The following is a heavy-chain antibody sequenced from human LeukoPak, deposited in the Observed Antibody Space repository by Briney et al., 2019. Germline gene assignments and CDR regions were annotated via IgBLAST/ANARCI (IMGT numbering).Heavy chain of an antibody. Sequence: SETLSLTCTVSGGSISSSAYYWDWIRQPPGKGLEWIGYIYYSGTTYYNPSLKSRVTISVDTSKNQFSLNLTSVTATDTAVYYCARHWLVPYVSFDYWGQGTLVTVSS. J-gene: IGHJ4*02. D-gene: IGHD6-19*01. CDR3: ARHWLVPYVSFDY. V-gene: IGHV4-39*01. CDR1: GGSISSSAYY. CDR2: IYYSGTT.